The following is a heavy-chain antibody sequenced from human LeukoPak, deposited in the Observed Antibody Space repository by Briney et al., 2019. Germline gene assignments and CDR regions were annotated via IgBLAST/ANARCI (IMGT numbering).Heavy chain of an antibody. CDR2: IYYSGST. CDR3: ARSQGYYDYVWGSYRDTFDY. V-gene: IGHV4-39*07. Sequence: SETLSLTCTVSGGSISSRSYYWGWIRQPPGKGLEWIGTIYYSGSTYYNPSLKSRVTISVDTSKNQFSLKLSSVTAADTAVYYCARSQGYYDYVWGSYRDTFDYWGQGTLVTVSS. J-gene: IGHJ4*02. CDR1: GGSISSRSYY. D-gene: IGHD3-16*02.